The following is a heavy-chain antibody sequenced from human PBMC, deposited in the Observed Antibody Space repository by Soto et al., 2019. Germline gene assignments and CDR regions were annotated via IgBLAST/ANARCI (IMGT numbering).Heavy chain of an antibody. CDR2: IYYGGST. V-gene: IGHV4-39*01. CDR1: DDSVRSSHDC. J-gene: IGHJ6*02. CDR3: SKTDYYHYGMDV. Sequence: TLSLTCTVSDDSVRSSHDCWGGIHQPTGKGLEWIGSIYYGGSTFYNPSLKSRVTISVDTSKNQFSLRLSSVTAADTAVYYCSKTDYYHYGMDVWGQGNTVTVSS.